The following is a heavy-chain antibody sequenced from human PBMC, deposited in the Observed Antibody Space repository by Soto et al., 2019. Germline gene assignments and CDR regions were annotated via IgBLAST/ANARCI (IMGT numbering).Heavy chain of an antibody. CDR1: GFTFSSYS. V-gene: IGHV3-48*01. J-gene: IGHJ5*02. Sequence: QPGGSLRLSCAASGFTFSSYSMNWVRQAPGKGKEWVSYISSSSSTIYYADSVKGRFTISRDNAKNSLYLQMNSLRAEDMAVYYCARHPERIAQIGWFDPWGQGTLVTVSS. D-gene: IGHD6-13*01. CDR3: ARHPERIAQIGWFDP. CDR2: ISSSSSTI.